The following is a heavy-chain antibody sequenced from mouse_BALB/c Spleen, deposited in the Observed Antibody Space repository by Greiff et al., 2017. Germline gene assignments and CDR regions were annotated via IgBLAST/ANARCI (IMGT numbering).Heavy chain of an antibody. CDR3: ARQLGLRVFAY. V-gene: IGHV5-4*02. D-gene: IGHD3-1*01. Sequence: EVQVVESGGGLVKPGGSLKLSCAASGFTFSDYYMYWVRQTPEKRLEWVATISDGGSYTYYPDSVKGRFTISRDNAKNNLYLQMSSLKSEDTAMYYCARQLGLRVFAYWGQGTLVTVSA. CDR1: GFTFSDYY. CDR2: ISDGGSYT. J-gene: IGHJ3*01.